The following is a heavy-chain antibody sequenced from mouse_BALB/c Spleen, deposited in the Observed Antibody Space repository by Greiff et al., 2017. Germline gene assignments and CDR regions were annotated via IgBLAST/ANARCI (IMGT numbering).Heavy chain of an antibody. V-gene: IGHV5-17*02. J-gene: IGHJ3*01. CDR3: AAYGYGFAY. D-gene: IGHD1-2*01. Sequence: EVQLVESGGGLVQPGGSRKLSCAASGFTFSSFGMHWVRQAPEKGLEWVAYISSGSSTIYYADTVKGRFTISRDNPKNTLFLQMTSLRSEDTAMYYCAAYGYGFAYWGQGTLVTVSA. CDR2: ISSGSSTI. CDR1: GFTFSSFG.